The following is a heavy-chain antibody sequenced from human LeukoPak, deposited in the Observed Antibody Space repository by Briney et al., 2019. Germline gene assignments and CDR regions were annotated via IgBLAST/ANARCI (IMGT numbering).Heavy chain of an antibody. V-gene: IGHV1-2*02. J-gene: IGHJ3*02. CDR1: GCTFTGHY. D-gene: IGHD6-19*01. CDR2: INPNSGDT. CDR3: ARDSSDHPNAFDI. Sequence: ASVKVSCKASGCTFTGHYMHWVRQAPGQGLEWMGWINPNSGDTSYAQNFQGRVTMTRDTSISTAYMELSRLRSDDTAVYFCARDSSDHPNAFDIWAQGTMVTVSS.